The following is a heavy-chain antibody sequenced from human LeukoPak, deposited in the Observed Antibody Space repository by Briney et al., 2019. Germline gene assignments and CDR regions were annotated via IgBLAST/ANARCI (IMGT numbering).Heavy chain of an antibody. Sequence: GGSLRLSCVASGFPFSAYAMSWVRQAPGKGLEWVSGIRGSGETTYYAESVKGRFIIQRDNSKNTLYLQMNGLRAEDTAVYYCARTDYYDNTGNYYPYYFGDWGQGTLITVSS. CDR3: ARTDYYDNTGNYYPYYFGD. CDR1: GFPFSAYA. D-gene: IGHD3-22*01. J-gene: IGHJ4*02. CDR2: IRGSGETT. V-gene: IGHV3-23*01.